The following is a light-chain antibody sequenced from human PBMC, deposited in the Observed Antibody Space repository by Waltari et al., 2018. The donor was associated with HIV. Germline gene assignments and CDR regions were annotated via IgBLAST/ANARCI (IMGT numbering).Light chain of an antibody. CDR3: QAYDSSLSGYVV. CDR2: GNS. J-gene: IGLJ2*01. Sequence: QSVLTQPPSVSGAPGQRVTISCTGSSSNIGAGYDVHWYQQLPGTAPNILIYGNSNRPSGVPDRFSGSKSGTSASLAITGLQAEDEADYYCQAYDSSLSGYVVFGGGTKLTVL. CDR1: SSNIGAGYD. V-gene: IGLV1-40*01.